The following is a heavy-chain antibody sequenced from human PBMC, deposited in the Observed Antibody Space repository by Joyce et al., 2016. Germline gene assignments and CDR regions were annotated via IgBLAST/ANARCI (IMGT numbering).Heavy chain of an antibody. D-gene: IGHD3-3*01. CDR1: GYIFTNYCW. Sequence: EVQMVQSGGEVRKPGESLKISCRASGYIFTNYCWIGWVGQMPGEGLGWMGIIYPRDSDTRYSPSFQGQVTISADKSSSTVYLQWSSLKASDTAMYFCARHTDYYFDYWGQGTLVTVSS. CDR3: ARHTDYYFDY. J-gene: IGHJ4*02. V-gene: IGHV5-51*01. CDR2: IYPRDSDT.